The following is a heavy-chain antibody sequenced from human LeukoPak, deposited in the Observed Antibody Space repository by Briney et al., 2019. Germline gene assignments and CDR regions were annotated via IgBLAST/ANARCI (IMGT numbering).Heavy chain of an antibody. J-gene: IGHJ4*02. D-gene: IGHD6-13*01. CDR2: INWNGAWT. V-gene: IGHV3-20*04. CDR3: ARDSAAAGTDY. Sequence: GGSLRLSCAASGFKFDDYGMSWVRQAPGKGLEWVCDINWNGAWTGYADSVKGRFTISRDNAKNSLYLQMNSLRAEDTAVYYCARDSAAAGTDYWGQGTLVTVSS. CDR1: GFKFDDYG.